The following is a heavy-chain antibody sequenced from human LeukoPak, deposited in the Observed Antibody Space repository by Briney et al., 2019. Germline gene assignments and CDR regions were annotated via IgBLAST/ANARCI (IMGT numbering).Heavy chain of an antibody. CDR2: ISYSGNT. Sequence: SETLSLTCTVSAGSISSSDYYWGWIRQSPGKGLEWIGRISYSGNTYYNPSLKSRVTISEDTSKNHFSLRLSSVTAADTAVYYFMDVWGEGTTVAVSS. J-gene: IGHJ6*03. CDR1: AGSISSSDYY. CDR3: MDV. V-gene: IGHV4-39*02.